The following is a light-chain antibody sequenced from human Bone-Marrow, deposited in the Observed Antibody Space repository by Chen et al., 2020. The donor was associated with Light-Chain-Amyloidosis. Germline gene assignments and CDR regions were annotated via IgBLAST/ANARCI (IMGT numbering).Light chain of an antibody. CDR3: SSYTITNTHV. J-gene: IGLJ1*01. CDR2: DVT. CDR1: SSDVGGDNH. V-gene: IGLV2-14*01. Sequence: QSALTPPPSVSASPGQSIPISWTGTSSDVGGDNHVSWYQQHPDKAHKLMIYDVTNRPSWVPDRFSGSKSDNTASLTISGLQTEDEADYFCSSYTITNTHVFGSGTRVTVL.